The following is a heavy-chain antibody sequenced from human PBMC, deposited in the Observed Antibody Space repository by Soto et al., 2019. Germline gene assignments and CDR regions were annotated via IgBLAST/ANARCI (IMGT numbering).Heavy chain of an antibody. CDR2: TYYRSKWYN. CDR1: GDIGSSYSVS. D-gene: IGHD5-18*01. V-gene: IGHV6-1*01. CDR3: ARDGTAMVTYFDY. J-gene: IGHJ4*02. Sequence: TCALSGDIGSSYSVSWNLSRQSPSRGLEWLGRTYYRSKWYNDYAVSVKSRITINPDTSKNQFSLQLNSVTPEDTAVYYCARDGTAMVTYFDYWGQGTLVTVSS.